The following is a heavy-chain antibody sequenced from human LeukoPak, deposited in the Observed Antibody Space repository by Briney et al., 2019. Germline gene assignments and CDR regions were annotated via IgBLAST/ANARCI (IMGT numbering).Heavy chain of an antibody. V-gene: IGHV3-21*01. D-gene: IGHD3-22*01. CDR3: AKDAAYYYDSSGSNYRYY. CDR1: GFTFNSYT. Sequence: GGSLRLSCAASGFTFNSYTMNWVRQAPGKGLEWVSSISGSTTYIYYADSVKGRFTISRDAAKNSLYLQIHSLRAEDTAVYYCAKDAAYYYDSSGSNYRYYWGQGTLVTVSS. CDR2: ISGSTTYI. J-gene: IGHJ4*02.